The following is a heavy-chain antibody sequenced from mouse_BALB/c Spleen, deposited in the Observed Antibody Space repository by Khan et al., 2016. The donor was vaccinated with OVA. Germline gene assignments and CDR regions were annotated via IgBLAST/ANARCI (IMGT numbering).Heavy chain of an antibody. Sequence: VQLKESGAELVRPGASVKLSCKTSGYIFTSYWIHWVKQRSGQGLQWIARIYPGTNNTYYNENLKDKATLTADKSSSTAYMHLSSLKSEDSAVYVCEREEGLYNLKYWGQGTTLTVSS. CDR1: GYIFTSYW. V-gene: IGHV1-76*01. CDR3: EREEGLYNLKY. CDR2: IYPGTNNT. D-gene: IGHD4-1*02. J-gene: IGHJ2*01.